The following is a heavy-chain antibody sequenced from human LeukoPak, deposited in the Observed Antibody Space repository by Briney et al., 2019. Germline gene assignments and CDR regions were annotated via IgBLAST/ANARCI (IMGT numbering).Heavy chain of an antibody. J-gene: IGHJ5*02. Sequence: ASVKVSCEASGYTFTGYYMHWVRQAPGQGLEWMGWINPNSGGTNYAQKFQGRVTMTRDTSISTAYMELSRLRSDDTAVYYCARSYCSSTSCYGGWFDPWGQGTLVTVSS. V-gene: IGHV1-2*02. D-gene: IGHD2-2*01. CDR2: INPNSGGT. CDR1: GYTFTGYY. CDR3: ARSYCSSTSCYGGWFDP.